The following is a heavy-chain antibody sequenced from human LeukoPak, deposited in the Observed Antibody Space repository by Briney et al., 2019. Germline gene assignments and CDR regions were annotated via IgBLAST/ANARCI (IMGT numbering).Heavy chain of an antibody. D-gene: IGHD2-15*01. Sequence: GGSLRLSCAASGFSFSSYGMHWVHQAPGKGLVWVSRINSDGTSTSYADSVKGRFTMSRDNAKNTLYLQMNSLRAEDTAVYYCARGRGGYYYDYWGQGTVVTVSS. J-gene: IGHJ4*02. CDR2: INSDGTST. V-gene: IGHV3-74*01. CDR1: GFSFSSYG. CDR3: ARGRGGYYYDY.